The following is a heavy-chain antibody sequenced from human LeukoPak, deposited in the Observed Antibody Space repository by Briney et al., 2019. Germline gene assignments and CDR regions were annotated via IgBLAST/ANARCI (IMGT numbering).Heavy chain of an antibody. Sequence: ASVKVSCKASGYTFTGYYMHWVRQAPGQGLEWMGWINPNSGGTNYAQKCQGRVTMTRDTSISTAYMELSRLRSDDTAVYYCARERTAARNWFDPWGQGTLVTVSS. CDR2: INPNSGGT. D-gene: IGHD6-6*01. CDR1: GYTFTGYY. J-gene: IGHJ5*02. CDR3: ARERTAARNWFDP. V-gene: IGHV1-2*02.